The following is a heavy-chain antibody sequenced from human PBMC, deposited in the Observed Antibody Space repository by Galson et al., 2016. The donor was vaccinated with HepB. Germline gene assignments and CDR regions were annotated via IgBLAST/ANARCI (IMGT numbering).Heavy chain of an antibody. D-gene: IGHD5-12*01. Sequence: CAISGDSVSSNSATWNWIRQSPSRGLEWLGRTYYRSKWYNDYALSVKSPITINPDTSKNQFSLQLNSVTPEDTAVYYCARVRSGYSGYANPYYYGMDVWGQGTTVTVSS. V-gene: IGHV6-1*01. CDR1: GDSVSSNSAT. CDR3: ARVRSGYSGYANPYYYGMDV. CDR2: TYYRSKWYN. J-gene: IGHJ6*02.